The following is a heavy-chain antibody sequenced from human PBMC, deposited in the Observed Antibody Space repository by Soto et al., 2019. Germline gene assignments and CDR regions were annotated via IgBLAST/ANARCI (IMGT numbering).Heavy chain of an antibody. CDR3: ARGLGVDCSGGRCYSSWFDP. Sequence: ASVKVSCKASGYTFTSYDINWVRQATGQGLEWMGWMNPNSGNTGYAQKFQGRVTMTRNTSISTAYMELSSLRSEDTAVYYCARGLGVDCSGGRCYSSWFDPWGQGTLVTVSS. V-gene: IGHV1-8*01. J-gene: IGHJ5*02. CDR2: MNPNSGNT. CDR1: GYTFTSYD. D-gene: IGHD2-15*01.